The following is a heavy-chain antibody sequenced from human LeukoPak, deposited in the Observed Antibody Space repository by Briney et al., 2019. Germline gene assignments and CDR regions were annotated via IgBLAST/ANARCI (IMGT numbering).Heavy chain of an antibody. Sequence: PGGSLRLSCEASGFSFSIYAMSWVRQAPGKGLEWVSSISGNGGSTYYANSVKGRFTIARDNSKNTLYIEMNSLTEENTALYYCVKGGQRYDFWRFDFWGREPWSPSPQ. CDR2: ISGNGGST. V-gene: IGHV3-23*01. CDR3: VKGGQRYDFWRFDF. J-gene: IGHJ5*01. D-gene: IGHD3-3*01. CDR1: GFSFSIYA.